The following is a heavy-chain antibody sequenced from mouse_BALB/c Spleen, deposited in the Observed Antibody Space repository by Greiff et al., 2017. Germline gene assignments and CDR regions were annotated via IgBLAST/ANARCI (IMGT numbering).Heavy chain of an antibody. D-gene: IGHD2-1*01. J-gene: IGHJ1*01. V-gene: IGHV2-6-7*01. CDR1: GFSLTGYG. CDR2: IWGDGST. CDR3: AGSPFYYGNRHWYLDV. Sequence: VQRVESGPGLVAPSQSLSITCTVSGFSLTGYGVNWVRQPPGKGLEWLGMIWGDGSTDYNSALKSRLSISKDNSKSKVFLKMNSLQTDDTARYYWAGSPFYYGNRHWYLDVWGAGTTVTVSS.